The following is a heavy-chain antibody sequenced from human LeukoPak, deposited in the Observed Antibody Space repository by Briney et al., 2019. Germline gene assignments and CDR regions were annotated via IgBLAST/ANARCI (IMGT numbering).Heavy chain of an antibody. Sequence: SETLSLTCTVSGGSISGSYWSWIRQPSGKGLQWIGYTYSSGRTNYDPSLKSRVTISVDTSKNQFSLKLSSVTAADTAIYYCVRHGGAVAGQYYYYGMDVWGRGTTVTVSS. CDR3: VRHGGAVAGQYYYYGMDV. CDR2: TYSSGRT. CDR1: GGSISGSY. V-gene: IGHV4-59*08. D-gene: IGHD6-13*01. J-gene: IGHJ6*02.